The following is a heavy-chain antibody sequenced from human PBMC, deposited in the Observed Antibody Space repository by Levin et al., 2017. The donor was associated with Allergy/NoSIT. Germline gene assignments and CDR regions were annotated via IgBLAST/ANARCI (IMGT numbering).Heavy chain of an antibody. J-gene: IGHJ4*02. V-gene: IGHV5-51*01. CDR3: ARLLYYDILPEAYYFDY. Sequence: GGSLRLSCKGSGYSFTSYWIGWVRQMPGKGLEWMGIIYPGDSDTRYSPSFQGQVTISADKSISTAYLQWSSLKASDTAMYYCARLLYYDILPEAYYFDYWGQGTLVTVSS. CDR1: GYSFTSYW. D-gene: IGHD3-9*01. CDR2: IYPGDSDT.